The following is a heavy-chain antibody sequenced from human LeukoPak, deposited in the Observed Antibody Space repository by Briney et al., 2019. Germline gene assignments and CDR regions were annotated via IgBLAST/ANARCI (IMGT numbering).Heavy chain of an antibody. J-gene: IGHJ4*02. Sequence: PGGSLRLSCSASGFAVSSHYMSWVRQGPGKGLEWVSVMYTGGDTFYADSVKGRFTISRDNSKNTLYLQMNSLRAEDTAVYYCAKDQYRDYFRGADYWGQGTLVTVSS. V-gene: IGHV3-53*01. CDR1: GFAVSSHY. CDR2: MYTGGDT. D-gene: IGHD2/OR15-2a*01. CDR3: AKDQYRDYFRGADY.